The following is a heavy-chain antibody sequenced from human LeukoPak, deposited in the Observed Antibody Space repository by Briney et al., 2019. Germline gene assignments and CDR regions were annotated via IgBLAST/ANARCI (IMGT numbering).Heavy chain of an antibody. CDR2: IYYSGST. CDR3: ARRPPFSIAAATTFDY. J-gene: IGHJ4*02. D-gene: IGHD6-13*01. CDR1: GGSISSYY. V-gene: IGHV4-59*12. Sequence: SETLSLTCTVSGGSISSYYWSWIRQPPGKGLEWIGYIYYSGSTNYNPSLKSRVTISVDTSKNQFSLKLSSVTAADTAVYYCARRPPFSIAAATTFDYWGQGTLVTVSS.